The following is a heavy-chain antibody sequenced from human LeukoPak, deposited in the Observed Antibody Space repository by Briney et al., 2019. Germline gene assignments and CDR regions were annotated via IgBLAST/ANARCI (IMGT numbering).Heavy chain of an antibody. CDR3: ARELNGYGYYFFDY. J-gene: IGHJ4*02. CDR2: ISSSSSTI. V-gene: IGHV3-48*04. Sequence: GGSLRLSCAASGSTFSSYSMNWVRRAPGKGLEWVSYISSSSSTIYYADSVKGRFTISRDNAKNSLYLQMNSLRAEDTAVYYCARELNGYGYYFFDYWGPGTLVTVSS. D-gene: IGHD3-16*01. CDR1: GSTFSSYS.